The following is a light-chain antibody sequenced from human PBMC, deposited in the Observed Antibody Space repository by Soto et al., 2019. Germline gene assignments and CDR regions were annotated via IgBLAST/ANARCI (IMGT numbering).Light chain of an antibody. CDR2: DVS. V-gene: IGKV3-11*01. CDR1: QSVSTY. CDR3: QQRSNWLT. Sequence: EIVLTQSPATLSLSLGERATLSCRASQSVSTYLAWYQQKPGQAPRLLIYDVSNRATGIPPRFSGSGSGTDFTLTISSLEPEDFAVYYCQQRSNWLTFGQGTRLEI. J-gene: IGKJ5*01.